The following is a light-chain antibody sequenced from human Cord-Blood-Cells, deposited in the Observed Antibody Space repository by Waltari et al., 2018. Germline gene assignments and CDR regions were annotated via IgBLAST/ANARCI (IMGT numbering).Light chain of an antibody. CDR1: SRAVWSYIL. CDR3: CSYTGSSTV. V-gene: IGLV2-23*01. CDR2: EGS. Sequence: QTALTQLSPVSASPAPSFTLSCTVPSRAVWSYILFSWYQQHPGHAPTLIMYEGSKRPSGVSNRFSGSKSGNTASLTISGLQAEDEADYYCCSYTGSSTVFGGGTKLTVL. J-gene: IGLJ3*02.